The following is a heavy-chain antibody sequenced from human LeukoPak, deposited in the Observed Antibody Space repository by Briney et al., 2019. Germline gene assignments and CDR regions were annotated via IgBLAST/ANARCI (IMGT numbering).Heavy chain of an antibody. CDR3: ARRFDC. Sequence: GGSLRLSCAASGFIVSSNYMSWVRQAPGKGLEWVSIIYSGGNTYYADSVKGRFTLSRDNGKNSLYLQMNSLRVEDTAIYYCARRFDCWGQGTLVTVSS. CDR1: GFIVSSNY. V-gene: IGHV3-53*01. J-gene: IGHJ4*02. CDR2: IYSGGNT.